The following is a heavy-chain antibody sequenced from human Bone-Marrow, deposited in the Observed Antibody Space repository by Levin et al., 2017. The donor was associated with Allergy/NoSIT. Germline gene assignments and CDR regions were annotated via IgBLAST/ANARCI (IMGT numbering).Heavy chain of an antibody. CDR3: VKGAGWVAGAVALI. Sequence: GGSLRLSCAASGFAFTSYAMNWVRQAPGKGLEWVSAISGSGGSTYYADSVKGRFTISRDNSKNTLYLQMNSLRAEDTAVYYCVKGAGWVAGAVALIWGQGTLVTVSS. CDR2: ISGSGGST. D-gene: IGHD6-19*01. J-gene: IGHJ4*02. CDR1: GFAFTSYA. V-gene: IGHV3-23*01.